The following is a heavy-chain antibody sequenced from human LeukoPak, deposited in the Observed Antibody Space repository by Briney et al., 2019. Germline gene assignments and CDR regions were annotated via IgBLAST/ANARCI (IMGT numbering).Heavy chain of an antibody. CDR1: GDIFSTFA. V-gene: IGHV3-23*01. J-gene: IGHJ3*02. Sequence: GESLRLSCAASGDIFSTFAMSWVRQAPGRGLEWVSGISTISSTFYADSVKGRFTISRDNSKNTLYLQMNSLRAEDTAVYYCAKSPALWLEETGTAFDIWGRGTMVTVSS. CDR3: AKSPALWLEETGTAFDI. CDR2: ISTISST. D-gene: IGHD3-10*01.